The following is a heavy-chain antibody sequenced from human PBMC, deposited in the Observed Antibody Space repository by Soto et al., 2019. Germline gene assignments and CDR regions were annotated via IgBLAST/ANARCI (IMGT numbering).Heavy chain of an antibody. CDR3: ARDPAQWLVRSYFDY. J-gene: IGHJ4*02. V-gene: IGHV3-48*02. Sequence: EVQLVESGGGLVQPGGSLRLSCAASGFTFSSYSMNWVRQAPGKGLEWVSYISSSSSTIYYADSVRGRFTISRDNAKNSLYLQMNSLRDEDTAVYYCARDPAQWLVRSYFDYWGQGTLVTVSS. CDR1: GFTFSSYS. CDR2: ISSSSSTI. D-gene: IGHD6-19*01.